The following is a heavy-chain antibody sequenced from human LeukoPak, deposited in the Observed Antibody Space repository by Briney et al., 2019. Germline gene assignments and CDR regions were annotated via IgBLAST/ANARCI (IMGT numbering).Heavy chain of an antibody. CDR3: ARSSGSFDS. CDR1: GDSINNYY. D-gene: IGHD1-26*01. CDR2: TSYSGNT. J-gene: IGHJ4*02. V-gene: IGHV4-59*01. Sequence: SETLSLTCTVSGDSINNYYWSWIRQPPGKGLEWIGYTSYSGNTDYNPSLKSRVTILVDTSKNQFSLKLTSVTAADTAVYYCARSSGSFDSWGQGTLVTVSS.